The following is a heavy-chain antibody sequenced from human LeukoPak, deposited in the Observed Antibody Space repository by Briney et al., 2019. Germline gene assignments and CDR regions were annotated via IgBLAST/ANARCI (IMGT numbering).Heavy chain of an antibody. CDR2: INTDNGNT. V-gene: IGHV1-18*01. CDR1: GYTFNTYG. J-gene: IGHJ6*02. CDR3: ARVPWYYGSGTPKFWGYYGMDV. Sequence: ASVKVSCKASGYTFNTYGITWVRQAPGQGLEWMGWINTDNGNTNYAQKLQGRATMTTDTSTTTAYMELRSLRSDDTAVYYCARVPWYYGSGTPKFWGYYGMDVWGQGTTVTVSS. D-gene: IGHD3-10*01.